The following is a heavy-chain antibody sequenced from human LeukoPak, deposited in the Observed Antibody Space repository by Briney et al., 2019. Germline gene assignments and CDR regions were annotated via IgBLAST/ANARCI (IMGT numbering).Heavy chain of an antibody. V-gene: IGHV4-34*01. CDR1: GGSFSGYY. CDR2: INHSGST. J-gene: IGHJ6*03. CDR3: ARLPPSYGSGSYYYYYYYMDV. D-gene: IGHD3-10*01. Sequence: PSETLSLTCAVYGGSFSGYYWSWIRQPPGKGLEWIGEINHSGSTNYNPSLKSRVTISVDTSKNQFSLKLSSVTAADTAVYYCARLPPSYGSGSYYYYYYYMDVWGKGTTVTISS.